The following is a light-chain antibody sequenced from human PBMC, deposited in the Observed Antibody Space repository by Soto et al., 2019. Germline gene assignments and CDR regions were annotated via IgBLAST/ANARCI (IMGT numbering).Light chain of an antibody. CDR1: QFVSSS. V-gene: IGKV3D-20*02. CDR2: DAS. CDR3: QQRSNWPIT. J-gene: IGKJ5*01. Sequence: EIVMTQSPATLSGSPGARAPIVCRTSQFVSSSLAWYQQKPGQAPRLLIYDASSRATGIPDRFSGSWSGTDCTLTISRLEPEDVAVYYCQQRSNWPITLGQGTRLEI.